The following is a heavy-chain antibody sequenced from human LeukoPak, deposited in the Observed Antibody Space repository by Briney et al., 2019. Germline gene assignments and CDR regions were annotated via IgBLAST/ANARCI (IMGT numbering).Heavy chain of an antibody. Sequence: SETLSLTCAVYGGSFSGYYWSWIRRPPGKGLEWMGEINHSGSTNYNPSLKSRVAISVDTSKNQFSLKLSSVTAADTAVYYWARGLSHQEPFNFDYWGQGTLVTVSS. CDR1: GGSFSGYY. V-gene: IGHV4-34*01. J-gene: IGHJ4*02. CDR2: INHSGST. CDR3: ARGLSHQEPFNFDY.